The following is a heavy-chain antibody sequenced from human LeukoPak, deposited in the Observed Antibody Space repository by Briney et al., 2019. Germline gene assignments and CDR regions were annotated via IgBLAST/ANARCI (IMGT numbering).Heavy chain of an antibody. CDR2: IKSKTDGGTT. J-gene: IGHJ4*02. Sequence: PGGSLRLSCAASGFTFSNAWMSWVRQAPGKGLEWVGRIKSKTDGGTTDYAAPVKGRFTISRDDSKNTLYLQMNSLKTEDTAVYYCTTAARRRPGVAVAGTMNPRLFDYWGQGTLVTVSS. CDR1: GFTFSNAW. D-gene: IGHD6-19*01. CDR3: TTAARRRPGVAVAGTMNPRLFDY. V-gene: IGHV3-15*01.